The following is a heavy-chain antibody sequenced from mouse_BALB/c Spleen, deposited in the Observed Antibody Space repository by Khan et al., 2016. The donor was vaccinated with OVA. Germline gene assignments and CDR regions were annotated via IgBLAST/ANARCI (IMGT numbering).Heavy chain of an antibody. CDR1: GYTFTSYW. Sequence: DLVKPGASVKLSCTASGYTFTSYWINWIQQRPGPGLEWIGRISPGGGSPYYQDMFKGKATLTGDISSNTAYLQLSSLSSEDSAVYYCARENDYDCSHYAMDYWGQGTTVTVSS. CDR2: ISPGGGSP. V-gene: IGHV1S41*01. D-gene: IGHD2-4*01. CDR3: ARENDYDCSHYAMDY. J-gene: IGHJ4*01.